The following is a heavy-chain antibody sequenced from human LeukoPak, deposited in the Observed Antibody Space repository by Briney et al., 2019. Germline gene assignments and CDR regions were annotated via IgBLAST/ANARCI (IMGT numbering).Heavy chain of an antibody. CDR3: ARSEDYDFWSGYYPLGY. CDR2: IYYSGST. D-gene: IGHD3-3*01. CDR1: GGSISSYY. V-gene: IGHV4-59*01. J-gene: IGHJ4*02. Sequence: SETLSLTCTVSGGSISSYYWSWIRQPPGKGLEWIGYIYYSGSTNYNPSLKSRVTISVDTSRNQFSLKLSSVTAADTAVYYCARSEDYDFWSGYYPLGYWGQGTLVTVSS.